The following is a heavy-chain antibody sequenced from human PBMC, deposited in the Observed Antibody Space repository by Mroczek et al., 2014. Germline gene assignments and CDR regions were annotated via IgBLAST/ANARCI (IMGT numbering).Heavy chain of an antibody. CDR2: IYYSGST. Sequence: QVQLQESGPGLVKPSETLSLTCTVSGGSISSYYWSWIRQPPGKGLEWIGYIYYSGSTNYNPSLKSRVTISVDTSKNQFSLKLSSVTAADTAVYYCARARALIPARRYYFDYWGQGTLVTVSS. D-gene: IGHD6-6*01. J-gene: IGHJ4*02. V-gene: IGHV4-59*01. CDR3: ARARALIPARRYYFDY. CDR1: GGSISSYY.